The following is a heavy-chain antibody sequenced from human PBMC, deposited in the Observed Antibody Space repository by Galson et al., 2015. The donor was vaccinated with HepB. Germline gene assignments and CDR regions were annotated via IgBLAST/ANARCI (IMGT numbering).Heavy chain of an antibody. Sequence: SLRLSCAASGFTFSSYSMNWVRQAPGKGLEWVSSISSSSSYIYYADSVKGRFTISRDNAKNSLYLQMNSLRAEDTAVYYCARDWVPYCSGGSCYSGANWFDPWGQGTLVTVSS. CDR3: ARDWVPYCSGGSCYSGANWFDP. CDR2: ISSSSSYI. J-gene: IGHJ5*02. CDR1: GFTFSSYS. D-gene: IGHD2-15*01. V-gene: IGHV3-21*01.